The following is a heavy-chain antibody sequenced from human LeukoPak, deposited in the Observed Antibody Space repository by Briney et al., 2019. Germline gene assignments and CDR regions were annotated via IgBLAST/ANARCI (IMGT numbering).Heavy chain of an antibody. CDR2: FDPEDGET. D-gene: IGHD2-8*01. CDR3: ATARDLDCTNGVCPFDY. J-gene: IGHJ4*02. Sequence: ASVKVSCKVSGYTLTELSMHWVRQAPGKGLEWMGGFDPEDGETIYAQKFQGRVTMTEDTSTDTAYMELSSLRSEDTAVYYCATARDLDCTNGVCPFDYWGQGTLVTVSS. V-gene: IGHV1-24*01. CDR1: GYTLTELS.